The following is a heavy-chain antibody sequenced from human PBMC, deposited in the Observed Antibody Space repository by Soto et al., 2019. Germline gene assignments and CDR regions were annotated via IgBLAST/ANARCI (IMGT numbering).Heavy chain of an antibody. D-gene: IGHD3-10*01. Sequence: QLQLQESGPGLVKPSETLSLTCTVSGGSINNSSFYWGWVRQPPGKRLEWIGSIYYSGSAYYNPSLKSRLTISVDTSKNQFSLNLSSVTAADTAAYFCARRPLVRGIIPYYFDSWGQGTLVTVSS. V-gene: IGHV4-39*01. J-gene: IGHJ4*02. CDR2: IYYSGSA. CDR3: ARRPLVRGIIPYYFDS. CDR1: GGSINNSSFY.